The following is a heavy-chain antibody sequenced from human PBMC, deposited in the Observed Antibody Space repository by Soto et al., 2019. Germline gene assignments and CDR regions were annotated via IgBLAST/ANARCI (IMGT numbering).Heavy chain of an antibody. J-gene: IGHJ4*02. V-gene: IGHV3-21*01. CDR1: GFTFSHYT. D-gene: IGHD3-22*01. CDR2: ISGNSNYI. Sequence: EVHLVESGGGLVKPGGSLRITCAASGFTFSHYTMNWVRQPPGKGLEWVSVISGNSNYIYYKDSVKGRFTISRDNAKDSLYLQMDSLTDEDTAVYYCVSDSSGPYWGQGTLVNVSS. CDR3: VSDSSGPY.